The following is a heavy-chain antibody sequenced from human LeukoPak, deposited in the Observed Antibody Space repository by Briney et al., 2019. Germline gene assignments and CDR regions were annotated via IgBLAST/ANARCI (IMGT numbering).Heavy chain of an antibody. CDR3: TKDVVPDSGWDLDY. CDR2: ISWNSGSI. J-gene: IGHJ4*02. D-gene: IGHD6-19*01. CDR1: GFTFDDYA. Sequence: GRSLRLSCAASGFTFDDYAMHWVRQAPGKGLEWVSGISWNSGSIGYADSVKGRFTISRDNSKNTLYLQMSSLRTEDTAIYYCTKDVVPDSGWDLDYWGQGTLVTVSS. V-gene: IGHV3-9*01.